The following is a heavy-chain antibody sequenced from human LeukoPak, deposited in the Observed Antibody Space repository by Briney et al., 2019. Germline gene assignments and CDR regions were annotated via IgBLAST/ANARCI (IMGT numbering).Heavy chain of an antibody. CDR3: ARDAPDY. CDR2: IGGSNGIT. Sequence: PGGSLRLSCAASRFTFNSYAMSWVRQAPGKGLEWVSVIGGSNGITFYVGSVKGRFTISRDNSKDTLYLQMNSLRAEDTAVYYCARDAPDYWGQGTLVTVSS. CDR1: RFTFNSYA. V-gene: IGHV3-23*01. J-gene: IGHJ4*02.